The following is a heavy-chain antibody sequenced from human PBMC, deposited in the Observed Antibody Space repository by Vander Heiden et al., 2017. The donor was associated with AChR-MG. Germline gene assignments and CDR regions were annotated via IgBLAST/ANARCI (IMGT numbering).Heavy chain of an antibody. J-gene: IGHJ4*02. CDR3: ASGSYYIDY. V-gene: IGHV1-3*01. CDR2: ITAGYGDT. Sequence: QVQLVQSGAEVKKPGASVKVSCKASGNSFTSYAMNWVRQAPGQRPEWMGWITAGYGDTKYSQKFQGRVTITRDTSASTAYMELSSLRSEDTAVYYCASGSYYIDYWGQGTLVTDSS. D-gene: IGHD3-10*01. CDR1: GNSFTSYA.